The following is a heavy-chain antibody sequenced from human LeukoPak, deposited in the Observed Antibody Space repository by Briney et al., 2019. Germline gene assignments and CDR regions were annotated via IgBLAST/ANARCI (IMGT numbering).Heavy chain of an antibody. CDR1: GFIFSSHN. Sequence: GGSLRLSCAASGFIFSSHNMNWVRQAPGKGLEWVSSISSSSSYIYYADSVKGRFTISRDNAKNSLCLQMNSLRAEDTAVYYCARVGVTERYCSSTSCSYYFDYWGQGTLVTVSS. CDR2: ISSSSSYI. V-gene: IGHV3-21*01. D-gene: IGHD2-2*01. J-gene: IGHJ4*02. CDR3: ARVGVTERYCSSTSCSYYFDY.